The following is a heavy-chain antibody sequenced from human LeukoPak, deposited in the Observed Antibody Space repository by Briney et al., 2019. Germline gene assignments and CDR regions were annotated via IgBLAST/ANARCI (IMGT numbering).Heavy chain of an antibody. V-gene: IGHV1-2*02. CDR3: ARGGGRYSVDY. CDR2: ISPNSGGA. CDR1: GYTFTGYY. D-gene: IGHD1-26*01. J-gene: IGHJ4*02. Sequence: GASVKVSCKASGYTFTGYYMHWVRQAPGQGLEWIGWISPNSGGAKYVQKFQGRVTMTRDTSITTVYMELSGLSFDDTAAYYCARGGGRYSVDYWGQGTLVIVSS.